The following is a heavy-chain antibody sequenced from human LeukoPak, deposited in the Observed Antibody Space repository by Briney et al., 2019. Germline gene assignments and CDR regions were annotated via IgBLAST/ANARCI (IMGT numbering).Heavy chain of an antibody. J-gene: IGHJ4*02. CDR1: GFTFSSYA. CDR2: ISGSGGST. V-gene: IGHV3-23*01. D-gene: IGHD1-26*01. Sequence: GGSLRLSCAASGFTFSSYAMSWVRQAPGKGLEWVSAISGSGGSTYYADSVKGRFTISRDNSKNALYLQMNSLRAEDTAVYYCAKGPRYSGSYPPDYWGQGTLVTVSS. CDR3: AKGPRYSGSYPPDY.